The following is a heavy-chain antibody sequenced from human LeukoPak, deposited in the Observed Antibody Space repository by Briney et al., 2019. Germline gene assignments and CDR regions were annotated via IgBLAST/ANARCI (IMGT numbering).Heavy chain of an antibody. J-gene: IGHJ4*02. CDR3: AKERDDYNTVFDL. Sequence: PGGSLRLSCAASGFTFSSYAMSWVRQPPGKGLEWVSAISATGPYYADSVKGRFTISRDNSRNTVYLQMHSLRAGDTAVYYCAKERDDYNTVFDLWGQGTLVTVSS. CDR1: GFTFSSYA. V-gene: IGHV3-23*01. D-gene: IGHD3-22*01. CDR2: ISATGP.